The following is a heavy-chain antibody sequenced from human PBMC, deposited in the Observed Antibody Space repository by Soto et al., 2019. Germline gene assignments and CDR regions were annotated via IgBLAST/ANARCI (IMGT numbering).Heavy chain of an antibody. V-gene: IGHV2-5*02. J-gene: IGHJ6*02. CDR3: ARIGSSSGWYNYYYGMDV. Sequence: SGPTLVNPTPTLTLTCTFPGFSLSTSGVGVGWIRPPPGKALGWLALIDWDDDKRYSPSLKSRLTITTDTSKSQVVLTMTNMDPVDTATYYCARIGSSSGWYNYYYGMDVWRQGTTVTVSS. D-gene: IGHD6-19*01. CDR2: IDWDDDK. CDR1: GFSLSTSGVG.